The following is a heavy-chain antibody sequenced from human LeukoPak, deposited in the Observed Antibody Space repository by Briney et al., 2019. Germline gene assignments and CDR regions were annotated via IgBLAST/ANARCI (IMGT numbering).Heavy chain of an antibody. Sequence: GASVKVSCKASGYTFTSYGISWVRQAPGQGLEWMGWISAYNGNTNYAQKLQGRVTMTTDTSTSTAYMELRSLRSDDTAVYYCARFQPDYYDSSGYSGWFDPWGQGTLVTVSS. J-gene: IGHJ5*02. D-gene: IGHD3-22*01. CDR1: GYTFTSYG. V-gene: IGHV1-18*01. CDR3: ARFQPDYYDSSGYSGWFDP. CDR2: ISAYNGNT.